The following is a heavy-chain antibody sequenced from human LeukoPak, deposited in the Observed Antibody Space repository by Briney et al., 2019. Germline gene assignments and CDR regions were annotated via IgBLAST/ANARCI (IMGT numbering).Heavy chain of an antibody. V-gene: IGHV4-38-2*02. J-gene: IGHJ4*02. CDR3: ARVNAPVATFDY. D-gene: IGHD1-1*01. CDR2: ISHSGST. Sequence: SETLSLTCTVSGYSISSTYYGAWIRQPQGKGLEWIATISHSGSTYYTPSLKSRLTISLDTSKNHFSLRLSSVTAADTAVYYCARVNAPVATFDYWGLGILVTVSS. CDR1: GYSISSTYY.